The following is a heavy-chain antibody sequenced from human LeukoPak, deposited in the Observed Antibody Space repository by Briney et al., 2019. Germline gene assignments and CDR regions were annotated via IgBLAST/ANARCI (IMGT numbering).Heavy chain of an antibody. D-gene: IGHD6-19*01. V-gene: IGHV5-51*01. Sequence: KVRGSLKISGKGSRYSFTSYWIGGMRQMPGKGLEWIGIIYPGDSDIRYSPSFQGQVTISAYKSISNAYLQWSSLKASETAMYYCASHSPRSHSSGGGELAFDIGGQGKMITVTS. CDR3: ASHSPRSHSSGGGELAFDI. CDR2: IYPGDSDI. CDR1: RYSFTSYW. J-gene: IGHJ3*02.